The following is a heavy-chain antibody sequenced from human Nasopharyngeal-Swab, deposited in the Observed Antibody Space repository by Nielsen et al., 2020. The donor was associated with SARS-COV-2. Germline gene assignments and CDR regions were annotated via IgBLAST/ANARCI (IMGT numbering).Heavy chain of an antibody. Sequence: ASVKVSCKASGYTFTNYAITWVRQVPGQGLEWVGWISGDNGNTNYAQKVRGRATMTTDTSTSTAYLELRSLRSDDTAIYYCAKDEAWVFVGPNTEMILCHWGQGTLVTVSS. D-gene: IGHD5-24*01. CDR2: ISGDNGNT. CDR3: AKDEAWVFVGPNTEMILCH. J-gene: IGHJ4*02. V-gene: IGHV1-18*01. CDR1: GYTFTNYA.